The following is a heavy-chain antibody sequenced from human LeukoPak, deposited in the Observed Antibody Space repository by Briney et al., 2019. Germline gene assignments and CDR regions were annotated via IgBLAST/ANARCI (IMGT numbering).Heavy chain of an antibody. CDR3: ARGGHARPDY. Sequence: GGSLRLSCAASGFTFNSYGMNWVRQAPGRGLEWVSYISFSSGTTSYADSVKGRFTISRDNAKNSLYLQLNSLRDEDTALYYCARGGHARPDYWGQGTLVTVSS. V-gene: IGHV3-48*02. CDR2: ISFSSGTT. D-gene: IGHD6-25*01. J-gene: IGHJ4*02. CDR1: GFTFNSYG.